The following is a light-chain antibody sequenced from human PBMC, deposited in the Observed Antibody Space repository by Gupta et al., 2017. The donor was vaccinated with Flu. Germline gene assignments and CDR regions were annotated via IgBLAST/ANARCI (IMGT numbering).Light chain of an antibody. CDR1: QSISSY. J-gene: IGKJ3*01. V-gene: IGKV1-39*01. CDR3: QQSYSNPFT. Sequence: DSQMTLSLSSLSASEGDRVTITGRASQSISSYLNWYQQKPGKAPKLLIYAASSLQSGVPSRFSGSESRTDFTLTLSSLQPEDFSTYYCQQSYSNPFTFGPGTKVDI. CDR2: AAS.